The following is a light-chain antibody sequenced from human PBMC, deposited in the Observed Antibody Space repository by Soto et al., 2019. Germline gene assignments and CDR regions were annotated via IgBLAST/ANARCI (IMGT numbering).Light chain of an antibody. CDR2: EAS. CDR3: QHYNSYSEA. V-gene: IGKV1-5*03. CDR1: QAISSW. J-gene: IGKJ1*01. Sequence: DLQMTQSPSTLSESVAYRVTIICRASQAISSWLAWYQQKPGKAPKLLIYEASTLKSGVPSRFSGSGSGTEFTLTISSLQPDDFATYYCQHYNSYSEAFGQGTKVDI.